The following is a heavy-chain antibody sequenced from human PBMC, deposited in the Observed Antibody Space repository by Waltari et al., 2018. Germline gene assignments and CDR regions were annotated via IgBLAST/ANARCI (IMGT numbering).Heavy chain of an antibody. CDR1: GGSFRGYD. J-gene: IGHJ6*03. CDR3: ARGPRGSSGFMDV. V-gene: IGHV4-34*01. D-gene: IGHD6-19*01. Sequence: QVQLQQWGAGLLKPSEILSLTCPVSGGSFRGYDWSWIRQPPGKGLEWSGGINHSGSTNYNPSLKSRVTISVDTAKSQFSLKLSSVAAADTAVYDCARGPRGSSGFMDVWGKGTTVTISS. CDR2: INHSGST.